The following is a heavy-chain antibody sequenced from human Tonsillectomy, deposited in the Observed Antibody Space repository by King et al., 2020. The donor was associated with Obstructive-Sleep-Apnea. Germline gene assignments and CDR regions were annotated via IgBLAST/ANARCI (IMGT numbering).Heavy chain of an antibody. V-gene: IGHV3-23*04. J-gene: IGHJ4*02. Sequence: DVQLVESGGGLVQPGGSLRLSCAASGFTFSTYAMNWVRQAPGKGPEWVSAISGGGATTYYADSVKGRFTISRDNSKNTLYLQMNSLRAEDTAVYYCAKDLNWVEIVYWGQGTLVTVSS. CDR3: AKDLNWVEIVY. D-gene: IGHD5-24*01. CDR2: ISGGGATT. CDR1: GFTFSTYA.